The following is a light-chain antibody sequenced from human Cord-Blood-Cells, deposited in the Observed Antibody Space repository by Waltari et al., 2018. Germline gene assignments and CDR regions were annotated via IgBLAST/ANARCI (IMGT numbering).Light chain of an antibody. CDR2: QDS. V-gene: IGLV3-1*01. Sequence: SYELTQPPSVSVSPGQTATITCSGDKLGDKYACWYQQKPGQSPVLVIYQDSKRPSGIPERFSGCNAGNTATLTISGTQAMDEADYYCQAWDSSNWVFGGGTKLTVL. J-gene: IGLJ3*02. CDR3: QAWDSSNWV. CDR1: KLGDKY.